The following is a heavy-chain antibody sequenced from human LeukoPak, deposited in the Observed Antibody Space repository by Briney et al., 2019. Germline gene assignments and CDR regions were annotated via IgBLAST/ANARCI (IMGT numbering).Heavy chain of an antibody. CDR1: GFTFSSYS. V-gene: IGHV3-21*01. CDR3: ARDREWQRRYFDY. D-gene: IGHD5-12*01. CDR2: ISSSSSYI. Sequence: PGGSLRLSCAASGFTFSSYSMNWVRQAPGKGLEWVSSISSSSSYIYYADSVKGRFTISRDNAKNSLYLQMNSLRAEDTAVYYCARDREWQRRYFDYWGQGTLVTVSS. J-gene: IGHJ4*02.